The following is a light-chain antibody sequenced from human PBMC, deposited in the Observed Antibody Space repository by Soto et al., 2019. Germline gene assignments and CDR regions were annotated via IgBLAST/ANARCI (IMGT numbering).Light chain of an antibody. CDR2: DVD. CDR1: SSDVGGYNY. V-gene: IGLV2-14*03. J-gene: IGLJ2*01. CDR3: SSYTGSNTYVV. Sequence: QSALTQPASVSGSPGQSITISCTGTSSDVGGYNYVSWYQHHPGKAPKLMIYDVDIRPSGVSNRFSGSKSGNTASLTISGLQAEDEADYYCSSYTGSNTYVVFGGGTKLTVL.